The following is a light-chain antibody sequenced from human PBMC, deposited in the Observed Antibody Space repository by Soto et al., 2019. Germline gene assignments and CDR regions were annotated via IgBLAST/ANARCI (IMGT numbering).Light chain of an antibody. CDR1: SSDVGSYNY. CDR3: CSYAGRYTWV. J-gene: IGLJ3*02. Sequence: QSALTQPRSVSGSPGQSVTISCTGTSSDVGSYNYVSWFQQHPGKAPKLMIYDVSKRPSGVPDRFSGSKSGNTASLTISGLQAEDEADYYCCSYAGRYTWVFGGGTKVTVL. V-gene: IGLV2-11*01. CDR2: DVS.